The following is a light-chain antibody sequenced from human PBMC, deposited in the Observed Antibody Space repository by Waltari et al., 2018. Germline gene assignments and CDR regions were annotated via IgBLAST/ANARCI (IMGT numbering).Light chain of an antibody. Sequence: QSALTQPASVSGSPGQSITISCTGTSSDVGGYNYVSWYQQHPGKAPKLMIYDVSNRPSGVSNRFSGSKSGNTASLTISWLQAEDEAEYYCSSYISSSTLELFGGGTSLTVL. V-gene: IGLV2-14*03. CDR2: DVS. J-gene: IGLJ2*01. CDR3: SSYISSSTLEL. CDR1: SSDVGGYNY.